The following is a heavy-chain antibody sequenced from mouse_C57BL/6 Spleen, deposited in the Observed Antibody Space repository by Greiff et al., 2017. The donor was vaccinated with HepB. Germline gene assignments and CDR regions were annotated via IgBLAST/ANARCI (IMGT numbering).Heavy chain of an antibody. CDR2: IYPGSGST. CDR3: ARSNIYYGYDGGAWFAY. D-gene: IGHD2-2*01. J-gene: IGHJ3*01. CDR1: GYTFTSYW. Sequence: VQLQQPGAELVKPGASVKMSCKASGYTFTSYWITWVKQRPGQGLEWIGDIYPGSGSTNYNEKFKSKATLTVDTSSSTAYMQLSSLTSEDSAVYYCARSNIYYGYDGGAWFAYWGQGTLVTVSA. V-gene: IGHV1-55*01.